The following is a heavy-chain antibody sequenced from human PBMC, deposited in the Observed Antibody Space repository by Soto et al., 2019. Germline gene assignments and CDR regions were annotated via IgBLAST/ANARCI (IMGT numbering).Heavy chain of an antibody. CDR2: ISYDGSNK. CDR3: AKGLGVPAAISYYYYGMDV. CDR1: GFTFSSYG. V-gene: IGHV3-30*18. Sequence: GGSLRLSCAASGFTFSSYGMHWVRQAPGKGLEWVAVISYDGSNKYYADSVKGRFTISRDKSKNTLYLQMNSLRAEDTAVYYCAKGLGVPAAISYYYYGMDVWGQGTTVTVSS. D-gene: IGHD2-2*01. J-gene: IGHJ6*02.